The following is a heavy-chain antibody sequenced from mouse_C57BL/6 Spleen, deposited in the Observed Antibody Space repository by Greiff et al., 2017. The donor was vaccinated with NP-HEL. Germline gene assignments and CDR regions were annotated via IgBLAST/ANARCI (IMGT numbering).Heavy chain of an antibody. CDR1: GYAFSSYW. V-gene: IGHV1-80*01. D-gene: IGHD2-3*01. J-gene: IGHJ2*01. CDR2: IYPGDGDT. Sequence: VKLQESGAELVKPGASVKISCKASGYAFSSYWMNWVKQRPGKGLEWIGQIYPGDGDTNYNGKFKGKATLTADKSSSTAYMQLSSLTSEDSAVYSCASSEGYSSFDYWGQGTTLTVSS. CDR3: ASSEGYSSFDY.